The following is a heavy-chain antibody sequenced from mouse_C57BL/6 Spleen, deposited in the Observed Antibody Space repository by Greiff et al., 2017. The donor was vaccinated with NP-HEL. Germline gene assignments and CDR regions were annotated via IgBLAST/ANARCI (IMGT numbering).Heavy chain of an antibody. CDR2: IDPSDSYT. V-gene: IGHV1-69*01. Sequence: QVQLQQPGAELVMPGASVKLSCKASGYTFTSYWMHWVKQRPGQGLEWIGEIDPSDSYTNYNQKFKGKSTLTVDKSSSTAYMPLSSLTSDDSAVYYCARQPFDYWGQGTTLTVSS. J-gene: IGHJ2*01. CDR3: ARQPFDY. CDR1: GYTFTSYW.